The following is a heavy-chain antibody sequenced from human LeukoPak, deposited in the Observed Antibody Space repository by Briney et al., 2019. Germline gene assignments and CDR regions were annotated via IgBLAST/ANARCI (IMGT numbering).Heavy chain of an antibody. J-gene: IGHJ4*02. V-gene: IGHV4-34*01. Sequence: SETLSLTCAVYGGSFSGYYWSWIRQPPGKGLEWIGEINHSGSTNYNPSLKSRVTISVDTSKNQFSLKLSSVTAADTAVYYCAIRWISRDPRDYWGQGTLVTVSS. CDR1: GGSFSGYY. D-gene: IGHD2-2*03. CDR2: INHSGST. CDR3: AIRWISRDPRDY.